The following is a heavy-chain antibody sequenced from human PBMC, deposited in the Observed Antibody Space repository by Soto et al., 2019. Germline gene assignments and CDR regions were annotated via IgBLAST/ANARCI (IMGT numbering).Heavy chain of an antibody. CDR2: INPNSGGT. D-gene: IGHD6-19*01. J-gene: IGHJ6*02. CDR3: ARSLVRIANPVAGYYYYYYGMAV. V-gene: IGHV1-2*04. CDR1: GYTFTGYY. Sequence: ASVNVSCKASGYTFTGYYMHWVRQAPGQGLEWMGWINPNSGGTNYAQKFQGWVTMTRDTSISTAYMELSRLRSDDTAVYYCARSLVRIANPVAGYYYYYYGMAVWGQGTTVTVSS.